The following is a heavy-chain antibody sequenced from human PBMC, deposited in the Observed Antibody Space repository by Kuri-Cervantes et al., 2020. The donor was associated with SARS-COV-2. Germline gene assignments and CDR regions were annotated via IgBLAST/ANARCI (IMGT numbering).Heavy chain of an antibody. J-gene: IGHJ3*02. CDR2: ITSSSSTV. D-gene: IGHD2-2*01. V-gene: IGHV3-48*01. CDR1: GFTLGTYS. Sequence: GESLKISCAASGFTLGTYSMNWVRQAPGKGLEWLSYITSSSSTVYYADSVKGRFSISRDNAKNSIYLQMNSLGAEDTAVYYCARGEHYARAKIGEDGLDIWGQGTMVTVSS. CDR3: ARGEHYARAKIGEDGLDI.